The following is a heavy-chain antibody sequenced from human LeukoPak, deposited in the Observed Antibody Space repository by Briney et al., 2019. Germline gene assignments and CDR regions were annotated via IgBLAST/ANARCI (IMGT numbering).Heavy chain of an antibody. D-gene: IGHD5-24*01. Sequence: SETLSLTCTVSGGSIRSYYWSWIRQPPGKGLEWIGYVHYSRSTNYNPSLKSRVTISVDTSKNQFSLKLSSVTAADTAVYYCARDFVEMATIGTFDYWGQGTLVTVSS. J-gene: IGHJ4*02. CDR1: GGSIRSYY. CDR3: ARDFVEMATIGTFDY. V-gene: IGHV4-59*12. CDR2: VHYSRST.